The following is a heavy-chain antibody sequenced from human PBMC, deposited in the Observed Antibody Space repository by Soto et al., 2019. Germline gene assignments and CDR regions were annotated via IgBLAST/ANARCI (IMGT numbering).Heavy chain of an antibody. D-gene: IGHD4-17*01. CDR3: ARDRDDYGDYLLDY. J-gene: IGHJ4*02. CDR1: GYTFTSYD. V-gene: IGHV1-69*10. CDR2: IIPNLGIA. Sequence: SVKVSCKASGYTFTSYDINWVRQATGQGLEWMGWIIPNLGIADYAQKFQGRVTITADTSTSTAYMELSSLRSEDTAVYYCARDRDDYGDYLLDYWGQGTLVTVSS.